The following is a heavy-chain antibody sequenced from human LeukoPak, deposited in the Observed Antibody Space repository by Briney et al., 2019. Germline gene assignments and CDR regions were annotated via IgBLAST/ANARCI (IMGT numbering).Heavy chain of an antibody. Sequence: PSETLSVNCTVSGGSISSYYWSWIRQPPGKGLEWIGYIYYSGSTNYNPSLKSRVTISVDTSKNQFSLKLSSVTAADTAVYYCARRLTYYYGSWSLNWFDPWGQGTLVTVSS. V-gene: IGHV4-59*08. CDR1: GGSISSYY. CDR2: IYYSGST. CDR3: ARRLTYYYGSWSLNWFDP. J-gene: IGHJ5*02. D-gene: IGHD3-10*01.